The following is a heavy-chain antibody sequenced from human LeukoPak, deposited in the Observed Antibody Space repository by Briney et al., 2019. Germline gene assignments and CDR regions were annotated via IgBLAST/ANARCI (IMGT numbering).Heavy chain of an antibody. CDR3: ARAHKDIVEVAPASNYMDV. D-gene: IGHD2-2*01. J-gene: IGHJ6*03. CDR2: INHSGST. CDR1: GGSFSGYY. V-gene: IGHV4-34*01. Sequence: PSETLSLTCAVYGGSFSGYYWSWIRQPPGKGLEWIGEINHSGSTNYNPSLKSRVTISVDTSKNQFSLKLSSVTAADTAVYYCARAHKDIVEVAPASNYMDVWGKGTTVTVSS.